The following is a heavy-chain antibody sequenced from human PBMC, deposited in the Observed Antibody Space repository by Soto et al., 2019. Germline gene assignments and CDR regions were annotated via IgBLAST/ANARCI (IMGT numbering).Heavy chain of an antibody. CDR2: IYYDGSNR. D-gene: IGHD2-8*01. J-gene: IGHJ4*01. CDR1: GSTFGTYA. Sequence: GSLRLSCAASGSTFGTYAMHWVRQAPGKGLEWVAVIYYDGSNRYYGDAVKGRFTISRDNSKSTLYLQMSSLGAEDTAVYYCARAFCTNGVCYYFFDYWGHGTLVTVSS. V-gene: IGHV3-33*01. CDR3: ARAFCTNGVCYYFFDY.